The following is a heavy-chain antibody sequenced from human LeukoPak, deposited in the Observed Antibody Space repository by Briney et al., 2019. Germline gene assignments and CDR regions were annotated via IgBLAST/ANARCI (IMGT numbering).Heavy chain of an antibody. CDR1: GYTFTSYY. CDR2: INPSVGTT. CDR3: AREGKYCSGGSCYDTSFDP. V-gene: IGHV1-46*01. Sequence: ASVKVSCKASGYTFTSYYMHWVRQAPGQGLEWMGIINPSVGTTSNAQKFQGRVTMTRDMSTSTVYMELSSLRSEDTAVYYCAREGKYCSGGSCYDTSFDPWGQGTLVTVSS. J-gene: IGHJ5*02. D-gene: IGHD2-15*01.